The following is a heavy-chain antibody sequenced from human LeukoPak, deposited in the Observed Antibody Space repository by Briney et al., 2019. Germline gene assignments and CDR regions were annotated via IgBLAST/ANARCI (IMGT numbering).Heavy chain of an antibody. Sequence: GGSLRLSCAASGFTVSSNYMSWVRQAPGKGLEWVSVIYSGGSPYYADSVKGRFTISRDNSKNTLYLQMNSLRAEDTAVYYCASQVYYGSGSPDLYYYYYYGMDVWGQGTTVTVSS. J-gene: IGHJ6*02. D-gene: IGHD3-10*01. CDR3: ASQVYYGSGSPDLYYYYYYGMDV. V-gene: IGHV3-66*04. CDR2: IYSGGSP. CDR1: GFTVSSNY.